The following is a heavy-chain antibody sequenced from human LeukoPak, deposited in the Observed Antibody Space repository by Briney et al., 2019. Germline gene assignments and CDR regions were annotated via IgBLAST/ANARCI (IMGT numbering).Heavy chain of an antibody. V-gene: IGHV4-59*08. D-gene: IGHD6-13*01. Sequence: SDTLSLTCTLSGRSINNHYWSWIRQPPGKGLVWIGYIYYSGSTNYNPSLKSRLTISLDTSKNQFSLKLSSVTAADTAVYYCASILYSSRWHYFDYWGQGTLVTVSS. CDR3: ASILYSSRWHYFDY. J-gene: IGHJ4*02. CDR1: GRSINNHY. CDR2: IYYSGST.